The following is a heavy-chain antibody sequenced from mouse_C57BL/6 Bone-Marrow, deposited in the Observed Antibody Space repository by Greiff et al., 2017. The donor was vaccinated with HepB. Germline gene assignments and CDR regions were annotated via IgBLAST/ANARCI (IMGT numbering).Heavy chain of an antibody. CDR3: ARPHYGSSYFDY. V-gene: IGHV5-6*01. CDR1: GFTFSSYG. J-gene: IGHJ2*01. CDR2: ISSGGSYT. Sequence: LFNPLFSLKLSCAASGFTFSSYGMSWVRQTPDKRLEWVATISSGGSYTYYPDSVKGRFTISRDNAKNTLYLQMSSLKSEDTAMYYCARPHYGSSYFDYWGQGTTLTVSS. D-gene: IGHD1-1*01.